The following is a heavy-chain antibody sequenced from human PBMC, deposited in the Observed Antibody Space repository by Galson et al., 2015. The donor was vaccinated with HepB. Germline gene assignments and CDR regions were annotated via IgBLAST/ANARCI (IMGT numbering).Heavy chain of an antibody. CDR1: GFTFSSYA. J-gene: IGHJ5*02. V-gene: IGHV3-23*01. Sequence: SLRLSCAASGFTFSSYAMSWVRQAPGRGLEWVSAISGSGGSTYYADSVKGRFTISRDNSKNTLYLQMNSLRAEDTAVYYCAKEPRIAVADLYNWFDPWGQGTLVTVSS. D-gene: IGHD6-19*01. CDR2: ISGSGGST. CDR3: AKEPRIAVADLYNWFDP.